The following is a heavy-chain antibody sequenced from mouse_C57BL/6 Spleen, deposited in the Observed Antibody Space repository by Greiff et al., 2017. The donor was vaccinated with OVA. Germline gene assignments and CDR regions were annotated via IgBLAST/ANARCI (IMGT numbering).Heavy chain of an antibody. V-gene: IGHV3-6*01. CDR3: ARDEAQATWFAY. Sequence: ESGPGLVKPSQSLSLTCSVTGYSITSGYYWNWIRQFPGNKLEWMGYISYDGSNNYNPSLKNRISITRDTSKNQFFLKLNSVTTEDTATYYCARDEAQATWFAYWGQGTLVTVSA. CDR1: GYSITSGYY. D-gene: IGHD3-2*02. J-gene: IGHJ3*01. CDR2: ISYDGSN.